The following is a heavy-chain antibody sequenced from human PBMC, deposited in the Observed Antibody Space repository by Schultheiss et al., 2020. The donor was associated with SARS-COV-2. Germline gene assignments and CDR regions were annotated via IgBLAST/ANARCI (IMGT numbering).Heavy chain of an antibody. CDR1: GGSISSSSYY. J-gene: IGHJ6*02. CDR2: IYYSGST. CDR3: ARDGPGSYFPSYYYYGMDV. V-gene: IGHV4-39*07. Sequence: SETLSLTCTVSGGSISSSSYYWGWIRQPPGKGLEWIGSIYYSGSTYYNPSLKSRVTISVDTSKNQFSLKLSSVTAADTAVYYCARDGPGSYFPSYYYYGMDVWGQGTTVTVSS. D-gene: IGHD1-26*01.